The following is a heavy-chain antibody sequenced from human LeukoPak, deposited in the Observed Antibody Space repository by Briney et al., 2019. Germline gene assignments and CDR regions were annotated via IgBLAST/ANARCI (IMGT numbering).Heavy chain of an antibody. Sequence: ASVKVSCKASGYTFTGYYMHWVRQAPGRGLEWMGWINPNSGGTNYAQKFQGRVTMTRDTSISTAYMELSRLRSDDTAVYYCARVRRYSGSYYAGRYNWFDPWGQGTLVTVSS. J-gene: IGHJ5*02. V-gene: IGHV1-2*02. CDR2: INPNSGGT. CDR1: GYTFTGYY. D-gene: IGHD1-26*01. CDR3: ARVRRYSGSYYAGRYNWFDP.